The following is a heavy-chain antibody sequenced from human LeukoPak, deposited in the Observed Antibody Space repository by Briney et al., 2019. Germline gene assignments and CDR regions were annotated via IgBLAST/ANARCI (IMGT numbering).Heavy chain of an antibody. CDR1: GYTLTELS. CDR2: FDPEDGET. Sequence: ASVKVSCKVSGYTLTELSMHWVRQAPGKGLEWMGGFDPEDGETIYAQKFQGRATMTEDTSTDTAYMELSRLRSEDTAVYYCATDLHQYQLLYVLGAVWGKGTTVTVSS. J-gene: IGHJ6*04. V-gene: IGHV1-24*01. CDR3: ATDLHQYQLLYVLGAV. D-gene: IGHD2-2*02.